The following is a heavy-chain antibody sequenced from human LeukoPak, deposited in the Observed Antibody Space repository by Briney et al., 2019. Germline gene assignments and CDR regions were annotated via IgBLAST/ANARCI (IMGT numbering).Heavy chain of an antibody. J-gene: IGHJ5*02. CDR2: IIPIFGTA. V-gene: IGHV1-69*05. D-gene: IGHD6-13*01. Sequence: SVKVSCKASGYTFTSYGISWVRQAPGQGLEWMGGIIPIFGTANYAQKFQGRVTITTDESTSTAYMELSSLRSEDTAVYYCARRVLAAADNGWFDPWGQGTLVTVSS. CDR3: ARRVLAAADNGWFDP. CDR1: GYTFTSYG.